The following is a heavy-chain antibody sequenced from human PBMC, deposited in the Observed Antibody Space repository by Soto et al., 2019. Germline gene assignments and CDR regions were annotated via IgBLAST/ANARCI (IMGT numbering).Heavy chain of an antibody. CDR1: GGSFSGYY. CDR2: INHSGST. J-gene: IGHJ6*02. D-gene: IGHD3-9*01. Sequence: SETLSLTCAVYGGSFSGYYWSWIRQPPGKGLEWIGEINHSGSTNYNPSLKSRVTISVDTSKNQFSLKLSSVTAADTAVYYCARAIFNPYYYYYYGMDVWGRGTTVTVSS. CDR3: ARAIFNPYYYYYYGMDV. V-gene: IGHV4-34*01.